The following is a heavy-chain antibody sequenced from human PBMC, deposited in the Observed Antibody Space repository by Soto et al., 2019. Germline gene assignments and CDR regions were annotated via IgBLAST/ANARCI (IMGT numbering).Heavy chain of an antibody. CDR3: ARTVNCGDDCYDYYFFGMDV. D-gene: IGHD2-21*02. Sequence: WGSLLLSCASSVFTVSINYMSWVRQAPGKGLEWVSIIYRGGRTYYADSVKGRFTISRDNSKNTVSLQMSSLRAEDTAVYYCARTVNCGDDCYDYYFFGMDVWGPGTTVTVSS. V-gene: IGHV3-53*01. J-gene: IGHJ6*02. CDR1: VFTVSINY. CDR2: IYRGGRT.